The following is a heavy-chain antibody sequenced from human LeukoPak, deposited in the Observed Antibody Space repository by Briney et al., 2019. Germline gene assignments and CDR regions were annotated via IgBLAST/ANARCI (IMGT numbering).Heavy chain of an antibody. J-gene: IGHJ4*02. CDR3: ARHSGDYGDYFDY. CDR2: IYYSGST. Sequence: SETLSLTCTVSGGSISSSSYYWGWIRQPPGKGLEWIGSIYYSGSTYYNPSLKSRVTISVDTPKNQFSLKLSSVTAADTAVYYCARHSGDYGDYFDYWGQGTLVTVSS. CDR1: GGSISSSSYY. V-gene: IGHV4-39*01. D-gene: IGHD4-17*01.